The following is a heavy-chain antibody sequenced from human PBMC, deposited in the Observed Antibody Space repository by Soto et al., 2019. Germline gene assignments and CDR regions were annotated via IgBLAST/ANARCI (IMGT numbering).Heavy chain of an antibody. Sequence: EVQLLESGGGLVKPGGSLRLSCAASGFAFGRYALSWVRQAPGKGLEWVSAMGGSVDSKSYADTVKDRFTISRDDPKNTLSLEMNSLRPEYTAIYFCARDHISGWYDNWGQGTLVTVSS. D-gene: IGHD6-19*01. J-gene: IGHJ5*02. CDR3: ARDHISGWYDN. V-gene: IGHV3-23*01. CDR1: GFAFGRYA. CDR2: MGGSVDSK.